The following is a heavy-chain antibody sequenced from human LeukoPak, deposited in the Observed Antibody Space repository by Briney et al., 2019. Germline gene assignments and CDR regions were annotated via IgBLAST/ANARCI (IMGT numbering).Heavy chain of an antibody. CDR3: AREGWGELGAFDI. Sequence: GGSLRLSCAASGFTFSSNYMSWVRQAPGKGLEWVSVIYSGGSTYYTDSVKGRFTISRDNSKNTLYLQMNSLRAEDTAVYYCAREGWGELGAFDIWGQGTMVTVSS. D-gene: IGHD1-26*01. CDR2: IYSGGST. V-gene: IGHV3-66*01. J-gene: IGHJ3*02. CDR1: GFTFSSNY.